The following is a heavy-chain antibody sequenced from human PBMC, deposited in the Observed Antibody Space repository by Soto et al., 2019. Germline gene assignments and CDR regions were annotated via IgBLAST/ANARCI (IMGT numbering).Heavy chain of an antibody. Sequence: ASVEVSCKXSGYTFFKYFIHWVRQAPGQGLEWIGIINPSRGSATYGPIFQGRVSLTTDMPTSTVYMELSSLRSEDTAIYYCARPLIGNTIDLWGQGTSVTVSS. CDR1: GYTFFKYF. CDR3: ARPLIGNTIDL. V-gene: IGHV1-46*01. CDR2: INPSRGSA. J-gene: IGHJ3*01. D-gene: IGHD1-7*01.